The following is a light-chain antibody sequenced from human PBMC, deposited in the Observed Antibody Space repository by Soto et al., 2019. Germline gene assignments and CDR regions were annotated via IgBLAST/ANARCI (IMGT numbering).Light chain of an antibody. Sequence: DIQLTQSPASLSASVGDRVTITCRASQGIRSYLAWYQQKPGKAPKLLIFLASTLQSGVPSRFSGSGSGTDFSLTNNSLQPEDVATYYCQYLNSFPLSFGGGTKVDIK. CDR3: QYLNSFPLS. J-gene: IGKJ4*01. CDR1: QGIRSY. CDR2: LAS. V-gene: IGKV1-9*01.